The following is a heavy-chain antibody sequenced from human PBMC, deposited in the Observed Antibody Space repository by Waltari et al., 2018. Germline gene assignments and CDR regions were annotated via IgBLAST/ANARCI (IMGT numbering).Heavy chain of an antibody. D-gene: IGHD4-17*01. CDR1: GGSISSGDYY. CDR2: IYYSGST. V-gene: IGHV4-30-4*08. Sequence: QVQLQESGPGLVKPSQTLSLTCTVSGGSISSGDYYWSWIRQPPGKGLEWIGYIYYSGSTYYNPSLKSRVTISVDTSKNQFSLKLSSVTAADTAVYYCARSVMTTVTTGGWFDPWGQGTLVTVSS. J-gene: IGHJ5*02. CDR3: ARSVMTTVTTGGWFDP.